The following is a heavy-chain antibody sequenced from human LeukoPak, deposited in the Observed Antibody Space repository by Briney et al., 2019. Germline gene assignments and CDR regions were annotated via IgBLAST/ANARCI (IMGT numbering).Heavy chain of an antibody. Sequence: GASVKVSCKASGYTFTSYGISWVRQAPGQGLEWMGWISAYNGNTNYAQKLQGRVTMTTDTSTSTAYMELRSLRSDDTAVYYCARDGGYCSSTSCRNYYYGMDVWGKGTTVTVSS. J-gene: IGHJ6*04. V-gene: IGHV1-18*04. CDR2: ISAYNGNT. CDR1: GYTFTSYG. D-gene: IGHD2-2*03. CDR3: ARDGGYCSSTSCRNYYYGMDV.